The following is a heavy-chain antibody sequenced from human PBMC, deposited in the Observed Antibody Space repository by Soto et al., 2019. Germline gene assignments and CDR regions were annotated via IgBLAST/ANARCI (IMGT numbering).Heavy chain of an antibody. Sequence: LRLSCVDSGLDLENYGIHWVRQAPGEGLEWVAVISSDGTTKSYIDSVRGRFTISRDNSRSTVFLQMNSLRREDTAMYYCAKLMRTTITPFEYWGQGTQVTVSS. D-gene: IGHD1-1*01. CDR1: GLDLENYG. CDR3: AKLMRTTITPFEY. V-gene: IGHV3-30*18. J-gene: IGHJ4*02. CDR2: ISSDGTTK.